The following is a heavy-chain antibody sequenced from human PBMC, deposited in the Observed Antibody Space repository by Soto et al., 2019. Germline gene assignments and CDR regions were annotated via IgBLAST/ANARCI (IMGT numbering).Heavy chain of an antibody. J-gene: IGHJ4*02. CDR2: MSYDGSNK. V-gene: IGHV3-30*18. Sequence: PGGSLRLSCAASGFTFSNFGIHWVRQAPGKGLEWVAVMSYDGSNKYYADSVKGRFTISRDNSKNTLYLQMSSRRAEATAMYYCAKGCSAFISYFDYWDQGTLVTVSS. CDR3: AKGCSAFISYFDY. D-gene: IGHD6-19*01. CDR1: GFTFSNFG.